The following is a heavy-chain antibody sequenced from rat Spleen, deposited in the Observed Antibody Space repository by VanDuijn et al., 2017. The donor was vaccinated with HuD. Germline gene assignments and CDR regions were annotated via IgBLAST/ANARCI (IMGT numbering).Heavy chain of an antibody. Sequence: EVQLVESGGGLVQPGRSLKLSCVASGFTFNNYWMTWIRQAPGKGLEWVASITNAAGKVYYPDSVKGRFTLSRDTAQNTLYLQMNSLRSEDTATYYCARDVMSLDYWGQGVMVTVSS. CDR2: ITNAAGKV. V-gene: IGHV5-31*01. J-gene: IGHJ2*01. CDR1: GFTFNNYW. CDR3: ARDVMSLDY. D-gene: IGHD4-4*01.